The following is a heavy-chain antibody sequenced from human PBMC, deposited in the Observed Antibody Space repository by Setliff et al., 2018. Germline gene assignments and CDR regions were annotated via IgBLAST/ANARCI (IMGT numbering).Heavy chain of an antibody. D-gene: IGHD2-21*01. CDR3: ATEKFPGDWGDY. CDR2: ISVYNGKT. Sequence: SVKVSCKASGYTFTSYGFSWVRQAPGQGLEWMGWISVYNGKTKYAQKFQGRVTMTTDTSTRTAYIEVTSLRSDDTAVYYCATEKFPGDWGDYWGQGTLGTVSS. CDR1: GYTFTSYG. J-gene: IGHJ4*02. V-gene: IGHV1-18*01.